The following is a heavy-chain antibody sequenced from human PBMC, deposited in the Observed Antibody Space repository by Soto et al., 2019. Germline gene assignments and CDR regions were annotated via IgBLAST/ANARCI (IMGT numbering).Heavy chain of an antibody. D-gene: IGHD4-17*01. Sequence: QVQLVQSGAEVKKPGSSVKVSCKASGGTFSSYTISWVRQAPGQGLEWMGRIIPILGIANYAQKFQGRVTITADKATSTAYMELSSLRSEDTAGYYCARGDGDYVGTELDYFDYWGQGTLVTVSS. CDR2: IIPILGIA. CDR1: GGTFSSYT. CDR3: ARGDGDYVGTELDYFDY. J-gene: IGHJ4*02. V-gene: IGHV1-69*02.